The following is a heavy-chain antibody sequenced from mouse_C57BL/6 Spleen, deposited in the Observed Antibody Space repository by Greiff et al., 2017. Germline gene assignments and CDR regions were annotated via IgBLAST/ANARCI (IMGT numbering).Heavy chain of an antibody. CDR3: AKGYYGSSYDYFDY. J-gene: IGHJ2*01. CDR2: IDPSDSYT. V-gene: IGHV1-69*01. Sequence: QVQLQQPGAELVMPGASVKLSCKASGYTFTSYWMHWVKQRPGQGLAWIGEIDPSDSYTNYNQKFKGKSTLTVDKSSSTAYMQLSSLTSEDSAVYYCAKGYYGSSYDYFDYWGQGTTLTVSS. CDR1: GYTFTSYW. D-gene: IGHD1-1*01.